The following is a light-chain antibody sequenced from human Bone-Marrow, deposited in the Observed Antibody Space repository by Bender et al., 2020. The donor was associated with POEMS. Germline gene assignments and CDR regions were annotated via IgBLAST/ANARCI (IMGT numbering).Light chain of an antibody. J-gene: IGLJ2*01. Sequence: SALTQPASVSGSPGQSITISCTGTSSDIGTYDMVSWYQHFPGKAPQLIIYEVSQRPSGVSNRFSGSKSGNAASLTISGLQPEDEAVYYCCSYAGSRFVEFGGGTTLTVL. CDR3: CSYAGSRFVE. CDR2: EVS. CDR1: SSDIGTYDM. V-gene: IGLV2-23*02.